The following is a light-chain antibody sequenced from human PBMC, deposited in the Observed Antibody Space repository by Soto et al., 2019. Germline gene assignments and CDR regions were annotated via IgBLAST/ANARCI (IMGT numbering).Light chain of an antibody. CDR2: AAS. J-gene: IGKJ1*01. V-gene: IGKV3-15*01. Sequence: EIVMTQSPATLSVSPGERATLSCRASQSVNSNLAWYQHKPGQAPSLLIYAASTRATGIPARFSGSGSGTEFALTISSLQSEDFAVYYCHQYNNWPRTFGQGTKVEIK. CDR3: HQYNNWPRT. CDR1: QSVNSN.